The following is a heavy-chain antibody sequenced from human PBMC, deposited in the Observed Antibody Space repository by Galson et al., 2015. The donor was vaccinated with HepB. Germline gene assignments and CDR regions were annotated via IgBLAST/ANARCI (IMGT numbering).Heavy chain of an antibody. CDR1: GGSISSYY. D-gene: IGHD6-13*01. J-gene: IGHJ5*02. CDR2: IYYSGST. Sequence: SETLSLTCTVSGGSISSYYWSWIRQPPGKGLEWIGYIYYSGSTNYNPSLKSRVTISVDTSKNQFSLKLSSVTAADTAVYYCARHAPGSSSWYPPLLTNWFDPWGQGTLVTVSS. V-gene: IGHV4-59*08. CDR3: ARHAPGSSSWYPPLLTNWFDP.